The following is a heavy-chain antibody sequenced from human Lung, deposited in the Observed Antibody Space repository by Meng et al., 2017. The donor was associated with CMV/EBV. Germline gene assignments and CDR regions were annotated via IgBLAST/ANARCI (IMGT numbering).Heavy chain of an antibody. CDR1: GFTFSTAW. CDR3: TTGHRFDY. CDR2: IKSKTDGRTT. Sequence: GGSXRLSCAASGFTFSTAWMSWVRQAPGKGLEWVGRIKSKTDGRTTDYAAPVKGRFTMSRDDLRNTLYQQMNSLKTDDTGVYYCTTGHRFDYWGQGTLVTVSS. J-gene: IGHJ4*02. V-gene: IGHV3-15*01.